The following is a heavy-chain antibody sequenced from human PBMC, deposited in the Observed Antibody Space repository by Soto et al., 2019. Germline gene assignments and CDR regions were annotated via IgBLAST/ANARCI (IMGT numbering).Heavy chain of an antibody. D-gene: IGHD1-1*01. V-gene: IGHV3-48*02. Sequence: PGGSLRLSCAASGFTFSSYSMKWVRQAPGKGLEWVSYIGSNSRTMFYADSVKGRFTISRDNAKNSLYLQMSSLRDEDTAVYYCARDLWTYWGQGALVTVSS. CDR2: IGSNSRTM. J-gene: IGHJ4*02. CDR1: GFTFSSYS. CDR3: ARDLWTY.